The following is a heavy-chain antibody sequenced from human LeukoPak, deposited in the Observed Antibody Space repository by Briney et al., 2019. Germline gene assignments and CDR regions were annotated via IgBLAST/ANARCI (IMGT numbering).Heavy chain of an antibody. Sequence: SETLSLTCTVSGGSISSYYWSWIRQPPGKGLERIGYIYYSGSTNYNPSLKSRVTISVDTSKNRFSLKLSSVTAADTAVYYCARLTGYSSESWFDPWGQGTLVTVSS. J-gene: IGHJ5*02. CDR1: GGSISSYY. CDR3: ARLTGYSSESWFDP. CDR2: IYYSGST. D-gene: IGHD3-9*01. V-gene: IGHV4-59*01.